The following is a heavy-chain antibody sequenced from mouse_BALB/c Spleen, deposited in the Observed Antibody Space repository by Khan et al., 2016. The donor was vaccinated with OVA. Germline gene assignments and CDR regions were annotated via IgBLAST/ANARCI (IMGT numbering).Heavy chain of an antibody. J-gene: IGHJ3*01. CDR2: IWNGGNT. Sequence: VQLQESGPGLVQPSQSLSITCTVSGFSLTTYGVHWVRQSPGKGLEWLGLIWNGGNTDYNAAFISRLSITKDNSKSQVFFKMNSLQADDTAMYYCARNSYMYDFTYWDQGTLVTISA. CDR1: GFSLTTYG. D-gene: IGHD2-14*01. V-gene: IGHV2-2*01. CDR3: ARNSYMYDFTY.